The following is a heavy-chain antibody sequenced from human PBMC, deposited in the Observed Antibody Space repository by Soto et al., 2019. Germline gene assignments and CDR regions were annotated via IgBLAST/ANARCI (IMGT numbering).Heavy chain of an antibody. CDR3: HFIDLLLWMRREDYYYMDV. CDR2: ISGSGGST. V-gene: IGHV3-23*01. J-gene: IGHJ6*03. CDR1: GFTFSSYA. Sequence: GGSLRLSCAASGFTFSSYAMSWVRQAPGKGLEWVSAISGSGGSTYYADSVKGRFTISRDNSKNTLYLQMNSLRAEDTAVYYCHFIDLLLWMRREDYYYMDVWGKGTTVTVSS. D-gene: IGHD3-10*01.